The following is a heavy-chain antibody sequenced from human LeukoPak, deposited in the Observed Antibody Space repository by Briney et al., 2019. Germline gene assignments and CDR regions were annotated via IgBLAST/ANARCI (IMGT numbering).Heavy chain of an antibody. CDR2: IADSGAT. V-gene: IGHV1-2*02. J-gene: IGHJ4*02. CDR1: GYTFTAYY. Sequence: ASVKVSCKASGYTFTAYYMHWARQAPGQGLEWMGWIADSGATNYVQKFQGRVTMTRDTSISTAYMELSRLRSDDTAVYYCVRDGVAAPEEFDYWGQGTLVTVSS. D-gene: IGHD2-15*01. CDR3: VRDGVAAPEEFDY.